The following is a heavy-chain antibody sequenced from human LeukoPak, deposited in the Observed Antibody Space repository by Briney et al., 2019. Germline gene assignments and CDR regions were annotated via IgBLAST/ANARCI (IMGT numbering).Heavy chain of an antibody. J-gene: IGHJ4*02. CDR1: GYTFTGYY. CDR3: ARVGSIAVAGTSY. D-gene: IGHD6-19*01. V-gene: IGHV1-2*02. CDR2: INPNSGGT. Sequence: ASVKVSCKASGYTFTGYYMHWVRQAPGQGPEWMGWINPNSGGTNYAQKFQGRVTMTRDTSISTAYMELSRLRSDDTAVYYCARVGSIAVAGTSYWGQGTLVTVSS.